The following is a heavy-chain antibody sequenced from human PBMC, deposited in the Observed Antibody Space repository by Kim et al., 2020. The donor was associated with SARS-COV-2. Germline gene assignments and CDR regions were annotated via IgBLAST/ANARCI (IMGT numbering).Heavy chain of an antibody. V-gene: IGHV4-59*01. CDR1: GGSISSYY. Sequence: SETLSLTCTVSGGSISSYYWSWIRQPPGKGLEWIGYIYYSGSTNYNPSLKSRVTISVDTSKNQFSLKLSSVTAADTAVYYCARVERSGWAYYFDYWGQGTLVTVSS. CDR3: ARVERSGWAYYFDY. D-gene: IGHD6-19*01. CDR2: IYYSGST. J-gene: IGHJ4*02.